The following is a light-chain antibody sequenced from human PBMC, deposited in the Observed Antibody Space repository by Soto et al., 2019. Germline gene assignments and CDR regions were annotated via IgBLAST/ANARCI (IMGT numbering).Light chain of an antibody. CDR1: QNIGDH. V-gene: IGKV1-39*01. J-gene: IGKJ3*01. CDR3: QQSSKTEFT. CDR2: AAS. Sequence: DIQMTQSPSSLSASVGDKVTITCRASQNIGDHLNWYQQKPRKAPSLLIYAASILQSGVPSRFSGSGSGTDFTLTISRLQPEDCAIYYCQQSSKTEFTFGPGTTVDIK.